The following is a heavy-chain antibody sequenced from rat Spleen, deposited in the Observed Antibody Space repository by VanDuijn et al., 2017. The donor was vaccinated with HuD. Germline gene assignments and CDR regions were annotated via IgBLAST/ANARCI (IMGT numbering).Heavy chain of an antibody. Sequence: QVQLKESGPGLVQPSQTLSLTCTVSGFSLTSNGVSWVRQPSGKGLEWMGIIWTGGSTDYNSALKYRLSISRDTSKSQVFLKMNSLQTEEIATYYCARGVNYGFDYWGQGVMVTVSS. V-gene: IGHV2-30*01. D-gene: IGHD1-11*01. CDR1: GFSLTSNG. CDR3: ARGVNYGFDY. J-gene: IGHJ2*01. CDR2: IWTGGST.